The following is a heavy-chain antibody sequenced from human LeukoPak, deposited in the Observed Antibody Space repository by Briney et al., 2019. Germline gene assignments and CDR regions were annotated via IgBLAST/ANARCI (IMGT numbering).Heavy chain of an antibody. CDR3: ARDRASIYDSSGYRYYYGMDV. CDR2: IYYSGST. Sequence: SETLSLTCTVSGGSISSSSYYWGWIRQPPGKGLKWIGSIYYSGSTYYNPSLKSRVTISVDTSKNQFSLKLSSVTAADTAVYYCARDRASIYDSSGYRYYYGMDVWGQGTTVTVSS. V-gene: IGHV4-39*07. CDR1: GGSISSSSYY. J-gene: IGHJ6*02. D-gene: IGHD3-22*01.